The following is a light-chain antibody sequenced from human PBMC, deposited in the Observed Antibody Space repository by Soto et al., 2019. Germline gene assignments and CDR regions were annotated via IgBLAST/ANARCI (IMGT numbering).Light chain of an antibody. J-gene: IGKJ1*01. Sequence: DILMTQSPSTLSASVGDRVTITCRASQRINNWLAWYQQKPGEAPKLLIYDASNLESGVPSRFRGSGSGTEFTLTISNLRPDDFATYFCQQYDSFWTFGQGT. CDR2: DAS. CDR1: QRINNW. CDR3: QQYDSFWT. V-gene: IGKV1-5*01.